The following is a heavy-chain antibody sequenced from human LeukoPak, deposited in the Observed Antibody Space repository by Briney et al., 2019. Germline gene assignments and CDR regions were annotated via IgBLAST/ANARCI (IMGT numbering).Heavy chain of an antibody. D-gene: IGHD1-26*01. J-gene: IGHJ4*02. Sequence: QSGGSLRLSCAASGFTFSSYGMHWVRQPTGKGLEWVSGIGTPGDTYYPGSVKGRFTISSENAKNSLYLQMNSLRAGDTAVYYCARGRSYYEEFDYWGQGTLVTVSS. CDR1: GFTFSSYG. CDR2: IGTPGDT. V-gene: IGHV3-13*01. CDR3: ARGRSYYEEFDY.